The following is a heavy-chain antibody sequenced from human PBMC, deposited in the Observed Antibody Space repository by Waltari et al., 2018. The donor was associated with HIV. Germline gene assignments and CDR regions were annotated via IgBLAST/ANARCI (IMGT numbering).Heavy chain of an antibody. CDR1: GFTISSNY. V-gene: IGHV3-53*01. CDR3: ARDPRSSGYYGMDV. CDR2: IYSGGSR. Sequence: EVQLVASGGGLIEPGGSLRVSCAVSGFTISSNYMSWVRQAPGKGLEWVSVIYSGGSRYYADSVKGRFIISRDNSKNTVSLHMNSLRAEDTAVYYCARDPRSSGYYGMDVWGQGIKVTVSS. D-gene: IGHD1-26*01. J-gene: IGHJ6*02.